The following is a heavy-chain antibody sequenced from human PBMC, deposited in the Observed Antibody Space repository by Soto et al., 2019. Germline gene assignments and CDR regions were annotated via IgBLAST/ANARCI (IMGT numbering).Heavy chain of an antibody. CDR3: TRGGKMGLNDY. V-gene: IGHV3-73*01. J-gene: IGHJ4*02. CDR1: GFTFSDSA. Sequence: GGSLRLSCAASGFTFSDSAMHWVRQASGKGLEWVARIRSKANSYLTAYAVSVEGRFSISRDDSKNTTYLEMNSLKTEDTAMYYCTRGGKMGLNDYWGQGTLVTVSS. CDR2: IRSKANSYLT. D-gene: IGHD2-8*01.